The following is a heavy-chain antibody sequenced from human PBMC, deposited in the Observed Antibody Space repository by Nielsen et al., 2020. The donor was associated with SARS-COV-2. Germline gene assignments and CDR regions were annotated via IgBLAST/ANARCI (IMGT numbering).Heavy chain of an antibody. J-gene: IGHJ6*02. D-gene: IGHD6-19*01. CDR1: GYTFTGYY. CDR3: ARESHNAYIAVAATRRYYYYGMDI. Sequence: ASVKVSCKASGYTFTGYYMHWVRQAPGQGLEWMGRINPNSGGTNYAQKFQGRVTITADESTSTAYMELSSLRSEDTAVYYCARESHNAYIAVAATRRYYYYGMDIWGQGTTVTVSS. V-gene: IGHV1-2*06. CDR2: INPNSGGT.